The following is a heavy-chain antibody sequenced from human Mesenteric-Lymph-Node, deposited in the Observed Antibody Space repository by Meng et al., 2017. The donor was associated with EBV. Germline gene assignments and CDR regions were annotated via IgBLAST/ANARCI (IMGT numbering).Heavy chain of an antibody. CDR3: ARENPGDYIDY. V-gene: IGHV7-4-1*02. CDR2: FNTISGNP. Sequence: QVQLVQSGSEFKKPGASVKVSCKASGYTFTNYAMNWVRQAPGQGLEWVGWFNTISGNPAYGQGFTGRFVFSWDTSVSTAYLQISSLKTEDTAVYYCARENPGDYIDYWGQGTLVTVSS. D-gene: IGHD1-14*01. J-gene: IGHJ4*02. CDR1: GYTFTNYA.